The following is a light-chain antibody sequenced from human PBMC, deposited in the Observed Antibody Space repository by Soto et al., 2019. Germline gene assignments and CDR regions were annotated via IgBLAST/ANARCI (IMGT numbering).Light chain of an antibody. Sequence: DLQMTQSPSGLAASVGDRFTITCQASHDIRKYLNWYQQKPGKAPKXXIYDASNMETGVPSRFTGSGSGTDFTFTISSLQPEDIATYYCQQYENFPITFGQGTRLEIK. CDR3: QQYENFPIT. CDR2: DAS. J-gene: IGKJ5*01. V-gene: IGKV1-33*01. CDR1: HDIRKY.